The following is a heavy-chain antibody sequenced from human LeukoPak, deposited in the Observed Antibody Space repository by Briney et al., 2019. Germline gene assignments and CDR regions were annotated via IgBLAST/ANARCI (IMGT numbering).Heavy chain of an antibody. V-gene: IGHV4-59*08. D-gene: IGHD5-12*01. CDR3: ARRLGIVASDAIDL. J-gene: IGHJ3*01. CDR2: IYYSGST. CDR1: GGSISSYY. Sequence: PSETLSLTFTVSGGSISSYYWSWIRQPPGKGLEWIGYIYYSGSTNYNPSLKSRVTISVDTSKNQFSLKVSSVTAADTAMYYCARRLGIVASDAIDLWGQGTMVTVSS.